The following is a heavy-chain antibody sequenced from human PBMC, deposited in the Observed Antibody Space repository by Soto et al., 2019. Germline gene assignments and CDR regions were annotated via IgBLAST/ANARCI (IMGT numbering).Heavy chain of an antibody. CDR2: INQDGSER. J-gene: IGHJ6*02. CDR3: ARGDIVVVVAAGGMDV. Sequence: LRLSCVASGFTFTNYWMAWVRQAPGKGLEWVANINQDGSERTHVDSVKGRFTVSRDNAKNSLYLEMNRLRAEDTAVYYCARGDIVVVVAAGGMDVWGQGTTVTVSS. V-gene: IGHV3-7*01. CDR1: GFTFTNYW. D-gene: IGHD2-15*01.